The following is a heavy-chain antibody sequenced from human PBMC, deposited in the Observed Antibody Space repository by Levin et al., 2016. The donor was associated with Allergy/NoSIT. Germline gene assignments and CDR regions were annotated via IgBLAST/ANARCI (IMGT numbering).Heavy chain of an antibody. D-gene: IGHD3-3*01. Sequence: VRQAPGKGLEWVAVIWYDGSNKYYADSVKGRFTISRDNSKNTLYLQMNSLRAEDTAVYYCARGGSTYYDFWSARRYYFDYWGQGTLVTVSS. CDR3: ARGGSTYYDFWSARRYYFDY. CDR2: IWYDGSNK. J-gene: IGHJ4*02. V-gene: IGHV3-33*01.